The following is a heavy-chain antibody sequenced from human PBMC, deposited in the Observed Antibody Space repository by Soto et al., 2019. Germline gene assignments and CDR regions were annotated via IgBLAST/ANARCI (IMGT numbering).Heavy chain of an antibody. V-gene: IGHV4-31*03. Sequence: QVQLQESGPGLVKPSQTLSLTCTVSGGSVSSGGYYWSWIRQHPGKGLEWIGYISYSGSTYYNPSLKSRPTISVDTSKNQFSLKLSSVTAADTAVYYCARALPSYYYDGMDVWGQGTTVTVSS. CDR3: ARALPSYYYDGMDV. J-gene: IGHJ6*02. CDR1: GGSVSSGGYY. CDR2: ISYSGST.